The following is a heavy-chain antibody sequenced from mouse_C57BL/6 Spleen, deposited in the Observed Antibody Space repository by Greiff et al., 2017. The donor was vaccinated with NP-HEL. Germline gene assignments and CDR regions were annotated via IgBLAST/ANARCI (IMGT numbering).Heavy chain of an antibody. CDR1: GYTFTSYW. J-gene: IGHJ3*01. D-gene: IGHD2-4*01. V-gene: IGHV1-55*01. CDR2: IYPGSGST. Sequence: QVQLQQPGAELVKPGASVKMSCKASGYTFTSYWITWVKQRPGQGLEWIGDIYPGSGSTNYNEKFKSKAKLTLDTSSSTAYMQLSSLTSEDSAVYYCARRDYAAWFAYWGQGTLVTVSA. CDR3: ARRDYAAWFAY.